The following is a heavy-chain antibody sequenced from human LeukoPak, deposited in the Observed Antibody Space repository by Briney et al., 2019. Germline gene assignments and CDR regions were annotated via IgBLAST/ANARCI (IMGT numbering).Heavy chain of an antibody. Sequence: SETLSLTCTVSGDSVNGFYWNWIRQPPGRGLEWIGFASSNGDTAYNSSLKSRLTMSVDTSKNQFSLRLSSVTAAGTAVYYCAKWDDNKMSFYYWGQGTLVTVSS. J-gene: IGHJ4*01. CDR3: AKWDDNKMSFYY. D-gene: IGHD1-1*01. V-gene: IGHV4-59*02. CDR1: GDSVNGFY. CDR2: ASSNGDT.